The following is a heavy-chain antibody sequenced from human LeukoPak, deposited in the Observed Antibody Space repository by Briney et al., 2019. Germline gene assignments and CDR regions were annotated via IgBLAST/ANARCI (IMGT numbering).Heavy chain of an antibody. D-gene: IGHD2-15*01. CDR1: GFSFSSNW. CDR2: VNSDGSGT. Sequence: GGPLSLSCAASGFSFSSNWMHWVPHVPGKGRVWVSRVNSDGSGTSYADSVKGRFTISRDNAKNTLYLQMNSLRAEDTAVYYCTRDRLMGSADFDFWGQGTLVTVSS. J-gene: IGHJ4*02. V-gene: IGHV3-74*01. CDR3: TRDRLMGSADFDF.